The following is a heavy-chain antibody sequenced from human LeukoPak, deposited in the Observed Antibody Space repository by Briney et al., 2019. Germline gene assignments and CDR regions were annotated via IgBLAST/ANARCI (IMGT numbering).Heavy chain of an antibody. CDR1: GYTFTSYY. J-gene: IGHJ2*01. Sequence: ASVKVSCKASGYTFTSYYMHWVRQAPGQGLEWMGIINPSGGSTSYAQKFQGRVTMTRDTSTSTAYMELSSLRSEDTAVYYCARAPGPLYWYFDLWGRGTLVTVSS. CDR2: INPSGGST. V-gene: IGHV1-46*01. CDR3: ARAPGPLYWYFDL.